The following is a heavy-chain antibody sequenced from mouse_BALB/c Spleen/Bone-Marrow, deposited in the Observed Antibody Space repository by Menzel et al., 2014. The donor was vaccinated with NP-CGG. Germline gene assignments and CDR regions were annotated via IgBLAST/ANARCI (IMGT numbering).Heavy chain of an antibody. D-gene: IGHD2-4*01. CDR2: INPTIGYT. V-gene: IGHV1-4*01. Sequence: QVQLQQSGAELARPGAPVKMSCKASGYTFTSYTMHWVKQRPGQGLEWIGYINPTIGYTNYNQKFKDKATLTADKSSSTAYMQLSSLTSEDSAVYYCSTTLITTADYWGQGTTLSVSS. CDR1: GYTFTSYT. J-gene: IGHJ2*01. CDR3: STTLITTADY.